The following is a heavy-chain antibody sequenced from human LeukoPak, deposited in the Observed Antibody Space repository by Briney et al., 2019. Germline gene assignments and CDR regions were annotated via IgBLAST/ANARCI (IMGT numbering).Heavy chain of an antibody. D-gene: IGHD6-13*01. V-gene: IGHV4-61*05. Sequence: SETLSLTCTVSGGSISSSSYYWGWIRQPPGKGLEWIGRIYATGHTKYNPSLQSRVTMAIDRSKNQFSLTVNSVTAADTAVYYCAREGQQLWAFDIWGQGTMVIV. CDR1: GGSISSSSYY. J-gene: IGHJ3*02. CDR2: IYATGHT. CDR3: AREGQQLWAFDI.